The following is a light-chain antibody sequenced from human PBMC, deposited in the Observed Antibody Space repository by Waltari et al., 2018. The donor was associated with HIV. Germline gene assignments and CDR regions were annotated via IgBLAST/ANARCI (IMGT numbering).Light chain of an antibody. V-gene: IGKV3-15*01. Sequence: EAVMTQSPATLSVSPGERATLSCKASQSVSSNLAWYQQKPGQAPRFLIYDASTRATGIPARFSGSGSGTEFTLTISSLQSEDFAIYYCQEYNKWPLTFGPGTKVDIK. CDR2: DAS. CDR3: QEYNKWPLT. J-gene: IGKJ3*01. CDR1: QSVSSN.